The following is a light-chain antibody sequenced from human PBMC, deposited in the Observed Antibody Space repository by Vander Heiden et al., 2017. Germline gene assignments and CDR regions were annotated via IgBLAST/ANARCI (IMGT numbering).Light chain of an antibody. CDR2: DNT. CDR1: ISNIGTGHD. CDR3: QSYDSSLSASV. Sequence: QSVLTQPPSVSGAPGQRVTISCTGSISNIGTGHDVHWYQQLPGTAPKLLIFDNTNRPSGVPERFSGSKFGTSASLAITGLQAEDEANYYCQSYDSSLSASVFGGGTKVTVL. J-gene: IGLJ3*02. V-gene: IGLV1-40*01.